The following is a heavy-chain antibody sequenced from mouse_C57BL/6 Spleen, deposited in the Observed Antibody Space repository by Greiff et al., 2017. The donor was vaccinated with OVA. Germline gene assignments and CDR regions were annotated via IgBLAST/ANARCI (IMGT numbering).Heavy chain of an antibody. Sequence: EVQLQQSGAELVRPGASVKLSCTASGFNIKDDYMPWVKQRPEQGLEWIGWIDPENGDTEYASKFQGKATITADTSSNTAYLQLSSLTSEDTAVYYCTTDGNWYFDVWGTGTTVTVSS. D-gene: IGHD2-1*01. CDR1: GFNIKDDY. J-gene: IGHJ1*03. CDR2: IDPENGDT. CDR3: TTDGNWYFDV. V-gene: IGHV14-4*01.